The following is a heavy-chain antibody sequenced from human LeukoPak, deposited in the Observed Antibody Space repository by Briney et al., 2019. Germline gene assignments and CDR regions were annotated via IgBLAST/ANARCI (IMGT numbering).Heavy chain of an antibody. Sequence: GASVKVSCKTSGYTFTGYYLHWVRQAPGQGLELMGRIHPNTGGTDYAQKFQGRVTMTRDTSINTAYLELSRLRSEDTAVYYCARALVLLRFHDAFDIWGQGTMVTVSS. V-gene: IGHV1-2*06. CDR3: ARALVLLRFHDAFDI. CDR1: GYTFTGYY. CDR2: IHPNTGGT. J-gene: IGHJ3*02. D-gene: IGHD3-22*01.